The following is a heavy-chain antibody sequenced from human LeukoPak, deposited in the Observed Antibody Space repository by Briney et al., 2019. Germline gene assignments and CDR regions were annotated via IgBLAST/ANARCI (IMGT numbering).Heavy chain of an antibody. Sequence: PSETLSLTCAVSGYSISSGYYWSWIRQPPGKGLEWIGYIYYSGSTNYNPSLKSRVTISVDTSKNQFSLKLSSVTAADTAVYYCASLGLHMVRGVIYDYWGQGTLVTVSS. J-gene: IGHJ4*02. V-gene: IGHV4-38-2*01. CDR1: GYSISSGYY. D-gene: IGHD3-10*01. CDR3: ASLGLHMVRGVIYDY. CDR2: IYYSGST.